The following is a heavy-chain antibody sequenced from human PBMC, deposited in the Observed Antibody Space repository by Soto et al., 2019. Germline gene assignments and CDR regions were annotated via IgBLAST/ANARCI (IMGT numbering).Heavy chain of an antibody. CDR2: IKGDGSET. CDR3: LRGNSGYGNFDY. J-gene: IGHJ4*02. Sequence: PGGSLRLSXAASGFTFSSYWMHWVRQAPGKGLVWVSRIKGDGSETNYADSVKGRFTISRDNAKNTLYLQLNSLRAEDTAVYYCLRGNSGYGNFDYWGQGTRVTVLL. CDR1: GFTFSSYW. V-gene: IGHV3-74*01. D-gene: IGHD5-12*01.